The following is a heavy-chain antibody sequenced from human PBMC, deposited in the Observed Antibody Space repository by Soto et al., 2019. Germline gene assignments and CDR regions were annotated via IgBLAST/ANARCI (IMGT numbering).Heavy chain of an antibody. V-gene: IGHV1-8*01. Sequence: GASVKVSCKASGYTFTSYDIYWVRQATGQGLEWMGWMNPNTGNSGYAQKFQGRVTITADEPASTAYMELSSLRSEDTAVYYCATNPTGTTRGSWFDPWGQGTLVTVSS. J-gene: IGHJ5*02. D-gene: IGHD1-7*01. CDR2: MNPNTGNS. CDR3: ATNPTGTTRGSWFDP. CDR1: GYTFTSYD.